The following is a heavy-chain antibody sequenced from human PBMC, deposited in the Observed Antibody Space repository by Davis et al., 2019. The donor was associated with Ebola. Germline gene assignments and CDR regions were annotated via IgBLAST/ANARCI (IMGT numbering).Heavy chain of an antibody. V-gene: IGHV4-39*07. D-gene: IGHD6-13*01. Sequence: MPSETLSPTCTLPGGSISSSSYYCGWIRQPPGKGLEWFGSIYYSGSTYYNTSLKSRVTISVDTSKNQFSLKLSSVTAADTAVYYCARGSSWVDYWGQGTLVTVSS. CDR2: IYYSGST. CDR3: ARGSSWVDY. J-gene: IGHJ4*02. CDR1: GGSISSSSYY.